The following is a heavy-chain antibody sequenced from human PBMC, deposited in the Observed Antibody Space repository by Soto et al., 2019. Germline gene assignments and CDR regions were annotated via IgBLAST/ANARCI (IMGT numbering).Heavy chain of an antibody. V-gene: IGHV2-26*01. D-gene: IGHD3-9*01. CDR2: IVSNGGE. Sequence: GPTLVNPTETLTLTCSVSDFSLTNARMGGSWIRQPPGKATEWLAHIVSNGGESYRTSLQSRLTISKDTSKSQVGLTMSNMDPVETATYYCARLSALVVTGVYYFDYWGRGTYVTGSS. J-gene: IGHJ4*02. CDR1: DFSLTNARMG. CDR3: ARLSALVVTGVYYFDY.